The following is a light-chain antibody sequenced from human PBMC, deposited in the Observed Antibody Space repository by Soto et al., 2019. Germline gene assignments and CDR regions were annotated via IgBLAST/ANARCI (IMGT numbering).Light chain of an antibody. CDR2: GAS. Sequence: EIVMTQSPATLSVSPGERVTVSCRASKSISSNLAWYQQKPGQAPRLLIYGASTRATGIPARFSGSGSGTEFSLTISSLQSADFVVYYCQQYNNWPPTTFGRGTKVEIK. CDR1: KSISSN. J-gene: IGKJ1*01. V-gene: IGKV3-15*01. CDR3: QQYNNWPPTT.